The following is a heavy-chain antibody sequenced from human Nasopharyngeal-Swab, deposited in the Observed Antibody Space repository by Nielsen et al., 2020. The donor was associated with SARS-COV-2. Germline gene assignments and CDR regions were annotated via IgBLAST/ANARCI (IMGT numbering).Heavy chain of an antibody. D-gene: IGHD5-18*01. CDR3: AKALAAMDDYYYYGMDV. Sequence: ETLSLTCAASGFTFNNYNFNWVRQAPGKGLEWVSSISSSSSYIYYADSVKGRFTISRDNSKNTLYLQMNSLRAEDTAVYYCAKALAAMDDYYYYGMDVWGQGTTVTVSS. CDR2: ISSSSSYI. CDR1: GFTFNNYN. V-gene: IGHV3-21*01. J-gene: IGHJ6*02.